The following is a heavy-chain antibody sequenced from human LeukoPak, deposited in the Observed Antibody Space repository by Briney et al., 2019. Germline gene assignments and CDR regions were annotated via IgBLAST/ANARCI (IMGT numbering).Heavy chain of an antibody. CDR3: ASTYYDSSGYYPSAAHAFDY. CDR1: GFTFRSYG. J-gene: IGHJ4*02. D-gene: IGHD3-22*01. CDR2: ISGSGGST. V-gene: IGHV3-23*01. Sequence: GGSLRLSCAASGFTFRSYGMTWVRQAPGKGLEWVSAISGSGGSTYYADSVKGRFTISRDNSKNTLYLQMNSLRAEDTAVYYCASTYYDSSGYYPSAAHAFDYWGQGTLVTVSS.